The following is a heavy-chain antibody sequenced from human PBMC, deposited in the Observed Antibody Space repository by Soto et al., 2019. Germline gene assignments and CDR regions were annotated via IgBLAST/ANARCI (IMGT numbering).Heavy chain of an antibody. CDR2: ITTGSTFI. D-gene: IGHD1-1*01. CDR3: TRDTGTYAGY. Sequence: GGSLRLSCAASGFSFPSYSMTWVRQAPGRGLEWVSSITTGSTFIYYADSLRGRFTISRDDAENSLYLQINSLRAEDTAVYYCTRDTGTYAGYWGRGTLVTVSS. CDR1: GFSFPSYS. V-gene: IGHV3-21*01. J-gene: IGHJ4*02.